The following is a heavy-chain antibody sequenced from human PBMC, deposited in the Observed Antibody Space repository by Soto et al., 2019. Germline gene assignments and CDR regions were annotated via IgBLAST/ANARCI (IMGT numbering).Heavy chain of an antibody. J-gene: IGHJ3*02. V-gene: IGHV3-23*01. CDR3: VKERAHCGGDCYPRNVGGPDAFDI. CDR1: GFTFSNYA. Sequence: EVQVLESGGDLVQPGGSLRLSCVASGFTFSNYAMNWVRQAPGEGLECVSTITGAGGNTYYAGSVKGRFIISRDNSRSTLYLQMNSLRPDDTALYSCVKERAHCGGDCYPRNVGGPDAFDIWGHGTMVTVSS. CDR2: ITGAGGNT. D-gene: IGHD2-21*02.